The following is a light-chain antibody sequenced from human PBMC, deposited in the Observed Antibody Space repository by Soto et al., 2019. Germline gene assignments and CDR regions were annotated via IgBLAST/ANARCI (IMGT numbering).Light chain of an antibody. CDR2: SNN. CDR1: SSNIGSNT. V-gene: IGLV1-44*01. J-gene: IGLJ7*01. Sequence: QPVLTQPPSASGTPGQRVTISCSGSSSNIGSNTVNWYQQLPGTAPKLLIYSNNQRPSGVPDRFSGSKSGTSASLAISGLQYEDEADYYCAAWDDSLNGPVFGGGPQLTVL. CDR3: AAWDDSLNGPV.